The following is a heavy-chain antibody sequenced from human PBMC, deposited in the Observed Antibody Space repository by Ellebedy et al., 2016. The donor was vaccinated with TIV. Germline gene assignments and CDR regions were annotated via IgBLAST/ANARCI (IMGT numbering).Heavy chain of an antibody. CDR2: ISGDGNTK. CDR3: AKTLYGGHDY. Sequence: SXKASGYTFSPYAMTWVRQAPGKGLECVSGISGDGNTKSYADSVKGRFTISRDNSKNTLYLLMNSLRADDTAVYYCAKTLYGGHDYWGQGTLVTVSS. CDR1: GYTFSPYA. J-gene: IGHJ4*02. D-gene: IGHD4-23*01. V-gene: IGHV3-23*01.